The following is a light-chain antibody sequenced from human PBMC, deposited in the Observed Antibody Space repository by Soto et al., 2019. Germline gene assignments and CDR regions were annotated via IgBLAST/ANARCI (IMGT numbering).Light chain of an antibody. CDR3: QQYNTYST. V-gene: IGKV1-5*01. J-gene: IGKJ5*01. Sequence: EIQITQSPSTLSASVGDIVTITCRASQSISRWLAWYKQKPGKAPQALIYDASSLKSGVPSRLSGNGSGTEFTLTISSLKPDDFATYYCQQYNTYSTFGQGTGLEIK. CDR1: QSISRW. CDR2: DAS.